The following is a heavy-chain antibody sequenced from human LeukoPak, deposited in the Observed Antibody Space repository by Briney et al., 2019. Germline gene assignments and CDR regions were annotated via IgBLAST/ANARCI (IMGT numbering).Heavy chain of an antibody. D-gene: IGHD6-19*01. J-gene: IGHJ4*02. CDR1: GYTFTNYY. V-gene: IGHV1-46*01. CDR2: INPSGGST. Sequence: ASVKVSCKASGYTFTNYYLHWVRQAPGQGLEWMGVINPSGGSTTYTQKFQGRVTMTRDTSTSAVYMELSSLRSDDTAVYYCARKTGIAVAGYDYWGQGTLVTVSS. CDR3: ARKTGIAVAGYDY.